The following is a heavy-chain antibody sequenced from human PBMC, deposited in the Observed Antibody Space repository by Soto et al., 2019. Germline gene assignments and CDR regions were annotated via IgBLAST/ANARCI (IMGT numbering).Heavy chain of an antibody. J-gene: IGHJ4*02. Sequence: VESLKVSCTGSGYTFSTYWIAWVRQMPGKGLEWMGIIYPGDSVTRYSPSFQGHGSISADTSTKTAYLQWSSLKASNTAIYYCASLPQFPWFGASTSRAYYFSSWGPGTLVTVSS. CDR3: ASLPQFPWFGASTSRAYYFSS. CDR2: IYPGDSVT. CDR1: GYTFSTYW. V-gene: IGHV5-51*01. D-gene: IGHD3-10*01.